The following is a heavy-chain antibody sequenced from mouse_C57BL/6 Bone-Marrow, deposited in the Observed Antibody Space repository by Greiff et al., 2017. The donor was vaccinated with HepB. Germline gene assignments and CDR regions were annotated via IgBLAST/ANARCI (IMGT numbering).Heavy chain of an antibody. V-gene: IGHV15-2*01. CDR3: ARRGYYGSSPYWYFDV. CDR2: ILPSIGRT. Sequence: VQLQQSGSELRSPGSSVKLSCKDFDSEVFPIAYMSWVRQKPGHGFEWIGGILPSIGRTIYGEKFEDKATLDADKLSNTAYLESNSLTSKDSAIYDCARRGYYGSSPYWYFDVWGTGTTVTVSS. J-gene: IGHJ1*03. D-gene: IGHD1-1*01. CDR1: DSEVFPIAY.